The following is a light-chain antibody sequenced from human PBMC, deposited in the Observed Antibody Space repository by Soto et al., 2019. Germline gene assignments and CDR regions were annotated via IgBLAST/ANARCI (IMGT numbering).Light chain of an antibody. V-gene: IGKV1-39*01. J-gene: IGKJ1*01. CDR2: GAS. CDR1: EFIHSF. CDR3: QQSFSTPET. Sequence: DIQMSQSPFSLSASVGDRVSITCRASEFIHSFLNWYQQKPGKAPNLLVYGASRLHSGVPSRFSGSGSGTEFTLTISSLQVEDFATYYCQQSFSTPETFGQGTKVEI.